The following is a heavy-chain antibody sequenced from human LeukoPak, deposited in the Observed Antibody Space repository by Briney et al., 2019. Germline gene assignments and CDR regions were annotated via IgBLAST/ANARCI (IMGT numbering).Heavy chain of an antibody. CDR1: GGTSSNYA. Sequence: SVKVSCKASGGTSSNYAISWVRQAPGQGLEWMGGIIPIFGTANYAQKFQGRVTITADESTSTAYIELSSLKSEDTAVYYCARNIRFGGNYYFDYWGQGTLVTVSS. V-gene: IGHV1-69*13. J-gene: IGHJ4*02. D-gene: IGHD3-16*01. CDR2: IIPIFGTA. CDR3: ARNIRFGGNYYFDY.